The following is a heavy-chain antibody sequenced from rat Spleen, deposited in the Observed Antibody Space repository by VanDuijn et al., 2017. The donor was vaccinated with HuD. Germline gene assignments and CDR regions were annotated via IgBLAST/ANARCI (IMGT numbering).Heavy chain of an antibody. V-gene: IGHV5-22*01. CDR1: GFTFSDYY. J-gene: IGHJ2*01. Sequence: EVQLVESGGGLVQPGRSLKLSCAASGFTFSDYYMAWVRQAPKKGLEWVASISYEGSSTYYPDSVKGRFTISRDKAQNTLYLQMNSLRSEDTATYYCTREGNSGYDYWGQGVMVTVSS. CDR3: TREGNSGYDY. CDR2: ISYEGSST. D-gene: IGHD4-3*01.